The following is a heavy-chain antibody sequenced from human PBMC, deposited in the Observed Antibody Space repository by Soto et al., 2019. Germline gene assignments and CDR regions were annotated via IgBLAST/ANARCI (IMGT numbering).Heavy chain of an antibody. Sequence: PSETLSLTCTVSGGSISSYYWSWIRQPPGKGLEWIGYIYYSESTNYNPSLKSRVTISVDTSKNQFSLKLSSVTAADTAVYYCARRYGGNFDYWGQGTLVTSPQ. CDR1: GGSISSYY. J-gene: IGHJ4*02. CDR3: ARRYGGNFDY. V-gene: IGHV4-59*01. CDR2: IYYSEST. D-gene: IGHD1-26*01.